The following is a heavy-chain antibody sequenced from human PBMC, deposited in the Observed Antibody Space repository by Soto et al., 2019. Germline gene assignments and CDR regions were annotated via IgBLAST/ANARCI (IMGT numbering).Heavy chain of an antibody. Sequence: GPSVRVSCKASGGTFISNAISWVRPAPGQGLEWMGGISGIFGTAKYAQKFEGRVTITADKYTSTADMKLSTLRTEDTAAYSCATYFSRASTLYCDCMDVYRQGTTVTASS. J-gene: IGHJ6*02. CDR1: GGTFISNA. D-gene: IGHD3-9*01. CDR2: ISGIFGTA. CDR3: ATYFSRASTLYCDCMDV. V-gene: IGHV1-69*06.